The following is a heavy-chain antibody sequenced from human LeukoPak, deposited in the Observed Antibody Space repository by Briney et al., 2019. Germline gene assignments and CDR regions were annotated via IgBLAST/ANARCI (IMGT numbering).Heavy chain of an antibody. CDR2: ITSDGRDT. J-gene: IGHJ6*02. CDR1: GFTFTSYG. V-gene: IGHV3-74*01. CDR3: GRGHYYAMDV. Sequence: GGSLRLSCAASGFTFTSYGMSWVRQAPGKGLVWVSRITSDGRDTGYADSVKGRFTISRDNAKNTLYLQMNSLRAEDTAVYYCGRGHYYAMDVWGQGTTVTVSS.